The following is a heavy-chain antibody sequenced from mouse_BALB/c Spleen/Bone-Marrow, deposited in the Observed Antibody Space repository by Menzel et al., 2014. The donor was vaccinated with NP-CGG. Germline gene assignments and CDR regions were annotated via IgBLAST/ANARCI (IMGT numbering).Heavy chain of an antibody. CDR1: GDSITSGY. Sequence: VQLKQSGPTLVKPSQTLSLTCSVTGDSITSGYCNWIRKFPGNKLEYMGYISCSGNTYYNPSLKSRISITRDTSKNQYYLQLNSVTTEDTATYYCATYDRYCFDYWGQGTTLTVSS. CDR2: ISCSGNT. V-gene: IGHV3-8*02. J-gene: IGHJ2*01. CDR3: ATYDRYCFDY.